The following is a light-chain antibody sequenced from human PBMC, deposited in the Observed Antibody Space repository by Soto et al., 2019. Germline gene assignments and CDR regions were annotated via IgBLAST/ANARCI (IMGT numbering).Light chain of an antibody. V-gene: IGKV3-15*01. CDR3: QQYENWPRT. CDR1: QSVSTN. Sequence: EIVMTQSPGTLSVSPGERATLSCRANQSVSTNLAGYQQKPGQPPRLLIYGASTRATGMSARFSGSGSETEFTLTISSRQSEDFAVYYCQQYENWPRTFGQGTRLEIK. CDR2: GAS. J-gene: IGKJ2*01.